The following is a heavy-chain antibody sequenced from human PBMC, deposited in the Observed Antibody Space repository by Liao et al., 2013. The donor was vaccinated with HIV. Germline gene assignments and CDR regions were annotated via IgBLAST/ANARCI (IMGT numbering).Heavy chain of an antibody. J-gene: IGHJ4*02. CDR2: INHSGST. CDR1: GGSFSGYY. D-gene: IGHD6-25*01. V-gene: IGHV4-34*01. Sequence: QVQLQQWGAGLLKPSETLSLTCAVYGGSFSGYYWSWIRQPPGKGLEWIGEINHSGSTNYNPSLKSRVTISVDTSKNQFSLKLSSVTAADTAVYYCARGGAAMTIEADARYFDYWGQGTLVTVSS. CDR3: ARGGAAMTIEADARYFDY.